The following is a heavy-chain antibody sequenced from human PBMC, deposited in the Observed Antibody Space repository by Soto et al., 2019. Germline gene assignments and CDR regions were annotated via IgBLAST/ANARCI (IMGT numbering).Heavy chain of an antibody. CDR1: GFTFSSYA. CDR2: ISGSGGST. CDR3: AKKARKEQWLVPLYFDY. J-gene: IGHJ4*02. Sequence: EVQLLESGGGLVQPGGSLRLSCAASGFTFSSYAMSWVRQAPAKGLEWVSAISGSGGSTYYADSVKGRFTISRDNSKNTLYLQMNSLRAEDTAVYYCAKKARKEQWLVPLYFDYWGQGTLVTVSS. D-gene: IGHD6-19*01. V-gene: IGHV3-23*01.